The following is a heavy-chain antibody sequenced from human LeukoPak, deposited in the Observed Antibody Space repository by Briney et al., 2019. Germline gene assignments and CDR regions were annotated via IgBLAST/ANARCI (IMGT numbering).Heavy chain of an antibody. V-gene: IGHV4-59*13. J-gene: IGHJ4*02. CDR1: VGSISSYY. CDR3: ARGVYIAAAQYGY. D-gene: IGHD6-13*01. CDR2: IYYSGTT. Sequence: PSETLSLTCTVSVGSISSYYWSGSRKPPGRGREGIGYIYYSGTTNYNPSLKSRVTISVDTSKNQFSLKLSSVTAADTAVYYCARGVYIAAAQYGYWGQGTLVTVSS.